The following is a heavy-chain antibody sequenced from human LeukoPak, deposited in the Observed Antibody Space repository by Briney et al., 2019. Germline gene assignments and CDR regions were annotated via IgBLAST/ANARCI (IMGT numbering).Heavy chain of an antibody. Sequence: GGSLRVSCAASGFTFSSYWMSWVRQAQGKGLEGGANIKQDGSEKYYVDSVKGRFTISRDNAKNSLYLQMNSLRAEDTAVYYCASGPSYYYSMDVWGKGTTVTASS. CDR2: IKQDGSEK. CDR3: ASGPSYYYSMDV. CDR1: GFTFSSYW. J-gene: IGHJ6*03. V-gene: IGHV3-7*01.